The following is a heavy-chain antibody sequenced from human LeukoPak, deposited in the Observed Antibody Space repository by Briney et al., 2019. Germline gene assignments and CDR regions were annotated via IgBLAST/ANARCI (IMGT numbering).Heavy chain of an antibody. D-gene: IGHD2-21*02. J-gene: IGHJ4*02. CDR2: IYYSGST. Sequence: ETLSLTCTVSGGSVSSGSYYWSWIRQPPGKGLEWIGYIYYSGSTNYNPSLKSRVTISVDTSKNQFSLKLSSVTAADTAVYYCARGGDWLFDYWGQGILVTVSS. CDR3: ARGGDWLFDY. CDR1: GGSVSSGSYY. V-gene: IGHV4-61*01.